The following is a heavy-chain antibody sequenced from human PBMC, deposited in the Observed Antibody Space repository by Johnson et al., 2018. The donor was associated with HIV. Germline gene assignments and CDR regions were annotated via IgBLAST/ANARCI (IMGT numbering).Heavy chain of an antibody. CDR3: AREGVSGSSYDAFDL. CDR2: ISSDESNK. D-gene: IGHD1-26*01. J-gene: IGHJ3*01. V-gene: IGHV3-30*03. CDR1: GFTFSSYG. Sequence: QVQLVESGGGVVQPGRSLRLSCAASGFTFSSYGMHWVRQAPGKGLEWVAVISSDESNKYYADSVKGRFTISRDNSKNTLFLQMDSLRADDTAVYYCAREGVSGSSYDAFDLWGQGTMVTVSS.